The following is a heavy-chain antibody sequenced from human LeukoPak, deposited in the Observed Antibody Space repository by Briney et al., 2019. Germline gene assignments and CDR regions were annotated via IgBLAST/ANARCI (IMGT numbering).Heavy chain of an antibody. CDR3: AKDPYCGGDCSITYYYYYMDV. V-gene: IGHV3-53*05. J-gene: IGHJ6*03. D-gene: IGHD2-21*02. CDR1: GFTVSSNY. CDR2: IYSGGST. Sequence: GGSLRLSCAASGFTVSSNYMSWVRQAPGKGLEWVSIIYSGGSTFYADSVKGRFTISRDNSKNTLYLQMNSLRAEDTAVYYCAKDPYCGGDCSITYYYYYMDVWGKGTTVTISS.